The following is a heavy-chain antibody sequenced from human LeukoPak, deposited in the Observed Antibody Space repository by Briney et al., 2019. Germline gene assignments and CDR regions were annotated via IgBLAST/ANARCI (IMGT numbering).Heavy chain of an antibody. CDR1: GFSFSSYW. Sequence: GGSLQLPCAASGFSFSSYWMSWVRQAPGRWLEWVANIKQDESEKYYVDSVKGRFTISRDNAKNPLYLQMNSLRAEDTAVYYCARGMDSSAYYYYYMDVWGKGTTVTISS. J-gene: IGHJ6*03. V-gene: IGHV3-7*01. D-gene: IGHD3-22*01. CDR3: ARGMDSSAYYYYYMDV. CDR2: IKQDESEK.